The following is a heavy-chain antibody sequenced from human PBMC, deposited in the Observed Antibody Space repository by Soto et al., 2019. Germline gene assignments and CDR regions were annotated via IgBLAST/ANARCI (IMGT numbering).Heavy chain of an antibody. CDR1: GYTFTSYA. CDR2: INAGNGNT. CDR3: ARHLPGSVFGQDY. J-gene: IGHJ4*02. V-gene: IGHV1-3*01. Sequence: ASVKVSCKASGYTFTSYAMHWVRQAPGQRLEWMGWINAGNGNTKYSQKFQGRVTITRDTSASTAYMELSSVTAADTAVYYCARHLPGSVFGQDYWGPGSQVTVSS. D-gene: IGHD2-15*01.